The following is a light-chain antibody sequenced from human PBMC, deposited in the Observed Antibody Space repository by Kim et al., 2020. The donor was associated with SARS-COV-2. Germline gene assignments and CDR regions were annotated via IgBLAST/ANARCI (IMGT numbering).Light chain of an antibody. CDR1: SSDVGAYNY. Sequence: QSITITCTGTSSDVGAYNYVSWYQQHPGKAPKLMISGVGNRPSGVSDRFSGSKSGNTASLTISGLQAEDEADYYCSSYRRSSALVFGSGTKVTVL. CDR3: SSYRRSSALV. V-gene: IGLV2-14*03. J-gene: IGLJ1*01. CDR2: GVG.